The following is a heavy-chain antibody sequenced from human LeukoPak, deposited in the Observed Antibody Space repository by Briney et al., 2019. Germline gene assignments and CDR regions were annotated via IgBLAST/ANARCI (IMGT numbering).Heavy chain of an antibody. J-gene: IGHJ4*02. CDR1: GFTFCDYA. V-gene: IGHV3-49*03. Sequence: PGGSLRLSCTASGFTFCDYAMSWFRQAPGKGLEWVGFIRSKAYGGTTEYAASVKGRFTISRDDSKSIAYLQMNSLKTEDTAVYYCTHYYDSSGYYRWGQGTLVTVSS. D-gene: IGHD3-22*01. CDR3: THYYDSSGYYR. CDR2: IRSKAYGGTT.